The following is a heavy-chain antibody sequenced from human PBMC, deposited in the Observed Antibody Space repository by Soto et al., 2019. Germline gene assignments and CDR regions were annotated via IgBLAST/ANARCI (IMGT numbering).Heavy chain of an antibody. V-gene: IGHV1-3*01. D-gene: IGHD1-1*01. Sequence: QVQLVQSGAEVKKPGASVKVSCKASGYTFTRYAMHWVRQAPGQRLEWMGWINAGNGNTRYSRKFQGRITITRDTSARTAYMELSSLRSEDMAVYYCAREGGTTGTTPEFWFDPWGQGTQVTVSS. CDR2: INAGNGNT. CDR1: GYTFTRYA. J-gene: IGHJ5*02. CDR3: AREGGTTGTTPEFWFDP.